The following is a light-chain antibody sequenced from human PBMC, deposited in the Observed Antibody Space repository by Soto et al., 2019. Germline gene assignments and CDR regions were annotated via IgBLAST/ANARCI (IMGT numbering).Light chain of an antibody. Sequence: EIVLTQSPGTLSLSPGERATLSCRASQSVSSNLAWHQQKPGQAPRILMYDVSNRATGIPARFSGSGSGTDFTLTISSLEPEDLAVYYCQQRSNWPRTFGQGTKVDIK. V-gene: IGKV3-11*01. J-gene: IGKJ1*01. CDR1: QSVSSN. CDR2: DVS. CDR3: QQRSNWPRT.